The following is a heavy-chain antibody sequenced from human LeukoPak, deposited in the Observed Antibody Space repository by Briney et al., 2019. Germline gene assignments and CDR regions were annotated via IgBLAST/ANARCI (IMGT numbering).Heavy chain of an antibody. J-gene: IGHJ5*02. CDR2: IYYSGIT. CDR3: ARHHAGGLNNWFDP. CDR1: GGSFSGYY. Sequence: SETLSLTCAVYGGSFSGYYWSWIRQPPGKGLEWIARIYYSGITYYNPSLKSRVTISVDTSKNQLSLKLSSVTAADTAVYYCARHHAGGLNNWFDPWGQGALVTVSS. D-gene: IGHD2-15*01. V-gene: IGHV4-34*01.